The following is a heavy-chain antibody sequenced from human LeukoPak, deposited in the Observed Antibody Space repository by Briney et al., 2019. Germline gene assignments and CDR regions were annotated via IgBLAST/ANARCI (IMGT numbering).Heavy chain of an antibody. CDR3: ARERWHCRVNCYSVYYYALDV. Sequence: ASVTVSCKGSGYTFTNYAVHWVRQAPGQRLEWLGWINPGNGDTKYSQNFQGRVTVTSDTSAATAYVELNSLTSEDTAVYYCARERWHCRVNCYSVYYYALDVWGQGTTVTVSS. V-gene: IGHV1-3*01. J-gene: IGHJ6*02. CDR2: INPGNGDT. CDR1: GYTFTNYA. D-gene: IGHD2-15*01.